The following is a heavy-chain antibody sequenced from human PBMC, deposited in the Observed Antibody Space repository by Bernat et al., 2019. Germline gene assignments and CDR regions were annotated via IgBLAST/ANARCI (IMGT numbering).Heavy chain of an antibody. Sequence: EVQLVESGGGLVQPGGSLRLSCAASGFTFSIYCMTWVRQAPGKGLEWVADINEGGSEKYYVDSVKGRFTISRDNAKNSLYLEVNSLRAEDTAVYCCARSGSAGSLDYWGQGTLVTVSS. CDR1: GFTFSIYC. D-gene: IGHD6-25*01. V-gene: IGHV3-7*01. CDR2: INEGGSEK. CDR3: ARSGSAGSLDY. J-gene: IGHJ4*02.